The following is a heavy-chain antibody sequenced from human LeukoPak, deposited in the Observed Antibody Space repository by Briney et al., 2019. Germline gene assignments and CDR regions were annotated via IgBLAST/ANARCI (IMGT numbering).Heavy chain of an antibody. V-gene: IGHV1-2*04. CDR2: INPNSGGT. CDR1: GYTFTGYY. CDR3: ARDSRPTRYYYGSGSYYSYYYGMDV. Sequence: ASVKVSCKASGYTFTGYYMHWVRQAPGQGLEWMGWINPNSGGTNYAQKSQGWVTMTRDTSISTAYMELSRLRSDDTAVYYCARDSRPTRYYYGSGSYYSYYYGMDVWGQGTTVTVSS. D-gene: IGHD3-10*01. J-gene: IGHJ6*02.